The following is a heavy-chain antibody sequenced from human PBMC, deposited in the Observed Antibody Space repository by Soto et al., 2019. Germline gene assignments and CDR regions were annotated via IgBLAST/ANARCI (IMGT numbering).Heavy chain of an antibody. J-gene: IGHJ6*02. V-gene: IGHV3-23*01. D-gene: IGHD4-4*01. CDR3: AKAPGYSNYVAYYYYYGMDV. Sequence: EVQLLESGGGLVQPGGSLRLSCAASGFTFSSYAMSWVRQAPGKGLEWVSAISGSGGSTYYADSVKGRFTISRDNSKNPLYLQMNSLRAEDTAVYYCAKAPGYSNYVAYYYYYGMDVWGQGTTVTVSS. CDR1: GFTFSSYA. CDR2: ISGSGGST.